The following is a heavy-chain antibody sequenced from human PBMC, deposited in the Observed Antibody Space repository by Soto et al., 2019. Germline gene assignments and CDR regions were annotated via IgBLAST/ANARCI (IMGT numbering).Heavy chain of an antibody. CDR1: GLPFSTHA. Sequence: PGGSLRLSCAASGLPFSTHAMSWVRQSPGKGLEWVSTISGSIGSSDSADSVKGRFTISRDNAKNSLYLQINSLRAEDTAVYYCARDQYYYGSGSYPYYYYGMDVWGQGTTVTVSS. J-gene: IGHJ6*02. V-gene: IGHV3-23*01. CDR2: ISGSIGSS. CDR3: ARDQYYYGSGSYPYYYYGMDV. D-gene: IGHD3-10*01.